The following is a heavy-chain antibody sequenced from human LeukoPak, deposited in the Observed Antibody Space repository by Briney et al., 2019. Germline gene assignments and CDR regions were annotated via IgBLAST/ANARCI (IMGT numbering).Heavy chain of an antibody. V-gene: IGHV4-4*02. J-gene: IGHJ4*02. CDR2: IFHSGNI. CDR3: ARDSGSYYPLDY. D-gene: IGHD1-26*01. Sequence: SETLSLTCAVPGGSISGSDWWSWVRQPPGKGLEWIGEIFHSGNINYNPSLWSRVTMSVDKSKNQFSLNLSSVTAADTAVYYCARDSGSYYPLDYWGQGTLVTVSS. CDR1: GGSISGSDW.